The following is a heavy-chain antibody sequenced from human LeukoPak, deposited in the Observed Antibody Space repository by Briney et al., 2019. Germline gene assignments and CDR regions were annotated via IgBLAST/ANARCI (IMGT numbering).Heavy chain of an antibody. J-gene: IGHJ4*02. D-gene: IGHD1-7*01. CDR2: IWYDGSTK. V-gene: IGHV3-33*01. CDR3: ARESDNWNYDY. Sequence: GRSLRLSCAASGFTFSSYCMRWVRQAPGKGLEWVAVIWYDGSTKYYADSVKGRFTISRDNSKNTLYLQMNSLRAEATAVYYCARESDNWNYDYWGQGTLVTVSS. CDR1: GFTFSSYC.